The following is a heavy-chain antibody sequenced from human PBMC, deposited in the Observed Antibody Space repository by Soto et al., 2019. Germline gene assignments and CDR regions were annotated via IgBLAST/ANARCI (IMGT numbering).Heavy chain of an antibody. CDR3: ARGPRITMIVVVSNGPFDY. D-gene: IGHD3-22*01. CDR2: ITPILGIA. Sequence: GASVKVSCKASGGTFSSYTISWVRQAPGQGLEWMGRITPILGIANYAQKFQGRVTITADKSTSTAYMELSSLRSEDTAVYYCARGPRITMIVVVSNGPFDYWGQGTLVTVSS. CDR1: GGTFSSYT. V-gene: IGHV1-69*02. J-gene: IGHJ4*02.